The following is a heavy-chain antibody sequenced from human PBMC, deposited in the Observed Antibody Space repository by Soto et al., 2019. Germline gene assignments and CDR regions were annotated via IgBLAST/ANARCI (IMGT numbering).Heavy chain of an antibody. CDR3: AKGGYYDSSGYYYAFDY. Sequence: VPLLESGGGLVQPGGSLRLSCAASGFTFSSYAMSWVRQAPGKGLEWVSAISGSGGSTYYADSVKGRFTISRDNSKNTLYLQMNSLRAEDTAVYYCAKGGYYDSSGYYYAFDYWGQGTLVTVSS. D-gene: IGHD3-22*01. CDR1: GFTFSSYA. J-gene: IGHJ4*02. CDR2: ISGSGGST. V-gene: IGHV3-23*01.